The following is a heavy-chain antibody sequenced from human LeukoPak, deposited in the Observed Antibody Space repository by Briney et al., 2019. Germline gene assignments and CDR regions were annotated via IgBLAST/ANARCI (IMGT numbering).Heavy chain of an antibody. CDR3: ARVNSGSSRTSAFDI. Sequence: PGGSLRLSCAASGFTFSSYEVNWVRQAPGRGLEWVSYISSSGSTIYYADSVKGRFTISRDNAKNSLYLQMNSLRAEDTAVYYCARVNSGSSRTSAFDIWGQGTMVTVSS. D-gene: IGHD1-26*01. J-gene: IGHJ3*02. CDR1: GFTFSSYE. CDR2: ISSSGSTI. V-gene: IGHV3-48*03.